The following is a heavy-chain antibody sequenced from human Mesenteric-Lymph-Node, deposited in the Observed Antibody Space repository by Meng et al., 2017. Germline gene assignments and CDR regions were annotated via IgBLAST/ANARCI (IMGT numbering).Heavy chain of an antibody. CDR3: AKCNGSSWYSRAHFDY. Sequence: SLKISCAASGFTFDDYAMHWVRQAPGKGLEWVSGISWNSGSIGYADSVKGRFTISRDNAKNSLYLQMNSLRAEDTALYYCAKCNGSSWYSRAHFDYWGQGTLVTVSS. CDR2: ISWNSGSI. V-gene: IGHV3-9*01. J-gene: IGHJ4*02. D-gene: IGHD6-13*01. CDR1: GFTFDDYA.